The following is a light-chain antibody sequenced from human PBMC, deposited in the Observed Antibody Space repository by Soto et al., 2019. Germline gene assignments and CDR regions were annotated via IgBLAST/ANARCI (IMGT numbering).Light chain of an antibody. Sequence: EIVLTQSPATLSLSPGERAALSCRASQSVSSYLAWYQQKPGQAPRLLIYDASNRATGIPARFSGSGSGTDFTLTISSLEPEDFAVYYCQQRSNSPTSGHGTKVDIK. CDR2: DAS. V-gene: IGKV3-11*01. J-gene: IGKJ1*01. CDR3: QQRSNSPT. CDR1: QSVSSY.